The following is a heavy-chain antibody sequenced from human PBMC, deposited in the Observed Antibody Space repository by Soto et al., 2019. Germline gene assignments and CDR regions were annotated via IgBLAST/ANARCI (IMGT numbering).Heavy chain of an antibody. V-gene: IGHV1-3*05. CDR2: INAGNGNT. CDR3: ARGIEPYYFDC. D-gene: IGHD1-26*01. J-gene: IGHJ4*02. Sequence: QVQLVQSGAEEKKTGASVTVSCKASGYTFTSYAIHWLRQDPGQRLEWMGWINAGNGNTKYSQKFQGRVTITRDTSESTAYKELSRLRSEDMAVYYGARGIEPYYFDCFGQGTLVTVAS. CDR1: GYTFTSYA.